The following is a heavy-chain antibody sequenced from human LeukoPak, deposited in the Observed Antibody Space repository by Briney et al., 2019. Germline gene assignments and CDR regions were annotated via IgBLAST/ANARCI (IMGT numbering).Heavy chain of an antibody. CDR3: ARGGARGPSTGYHMDV. Sequence: SETLSLTCAVYGGSFSDYYWSWIRQPPGKGLEWIGEINHSGSTNYNPSLKSRITISVDTSKNQFSLKLSSVTAADTAVYYCARGGARGPSTGYHMDVWGKGTTVTVSS. J-gene: IGHJ6*03. CDR1: GGSFSDYY. CDR2: INHSGST. D-gene: IGHD1-1*01. V-gene: IGHV4-34*01.